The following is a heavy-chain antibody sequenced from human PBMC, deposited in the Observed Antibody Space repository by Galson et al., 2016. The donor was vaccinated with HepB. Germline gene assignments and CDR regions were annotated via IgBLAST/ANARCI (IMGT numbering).Heavy chain of an antibody. Sequence: LSLTCAVYGGSFSDYYWSWIRQSPGKGLEWIGEINHSENTNYNPSLKSRVTISLDTSKNQFFLRLSSVTAADTAVYYCARGPYYYYSSGYYYYYNGMDVWGQGTTATVSS. CDR3: ARGPYYYYSSGYYYYYNGMDV. V-gene: IGHV4-34*01. D-gene: IGHD3-22*01. CDR1: GGSFSDYY. J-gene: IGHJ6*02. CDR2: INHSENT.